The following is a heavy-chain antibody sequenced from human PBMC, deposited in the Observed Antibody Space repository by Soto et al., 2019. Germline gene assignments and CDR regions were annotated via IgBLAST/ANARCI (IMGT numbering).Heavy chain of an antibody. V-gene: IGHV5-51*01. J-gene: IGHJ4*02. D-gene: IGHD3-16*01. CDR2: IFPGDSDT. CDR3: VRPNFGALTHFDF. CDR1: GYTFTNYW. Sequence: LKISCKAIGYTFTNYWIGWVRQTPGKGLEWMGIIFPGDSDTRYNPSFEGQVTVSADESISTAYLQWNTLKASDTAMYYCVRPNFGALTHFDFWGQGTLVTVSS.